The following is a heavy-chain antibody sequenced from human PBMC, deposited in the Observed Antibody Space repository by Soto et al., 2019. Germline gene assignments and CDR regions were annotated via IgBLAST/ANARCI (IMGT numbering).Heavy chain of an antibody. Sequence: SETLSLTCTVSGGPISSSSYYWGWIRQPPGKGLEWIGTIYYSGSTYYNPSLKSRVTISVDTSKNQFSLRLSSVTAADTAVYYCARQGGITMVRGVIFYYYYYYMDVWGKGTTVTVSS. J-gene: IGHJ6*03. CDR2: IYYSGST. V-gene: IGHV4-39*01. CDR1: GGPISSSSYY. D-gene: IGHD3-10*01. CDR3: ARQGGITMVRGVIFYYYYYYMDV.